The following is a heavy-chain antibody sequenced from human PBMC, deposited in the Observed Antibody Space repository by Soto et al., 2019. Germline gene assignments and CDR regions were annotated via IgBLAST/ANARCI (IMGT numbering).Heavy chain of an antibody. CDR1: GFTFSSYS. CDR2: ISSSSSYI. V-gene: IGHV3-21*01. D-gene: IGHD3-10*01. J-gene: IGHJ6*02. CDR3: ARDFDTYYYGSGSYPHYYGMDV. Sequence: PGGSLRLSCAASGFTFSSYSMNWVRLAPGKGLEWVSSISSSSSYIYYADSVKGRFTISRDNAKNSLYLQMNSLRAEDTAVYYCARDFDTYYYGSGSYPHYYGMDVWGQGTTVTVSS.